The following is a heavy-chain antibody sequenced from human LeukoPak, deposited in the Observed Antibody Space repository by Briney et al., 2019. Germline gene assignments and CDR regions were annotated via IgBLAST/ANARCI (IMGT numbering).Heavy chain of an antibody. Sequence: SETLSLTCAVYGGSFGGYYWSWIRQPPGKGLEWIGYIYYSGSTNYNPSLKSRVTISVDTSKNQFSLKLSSVTAADTAVYYCARDGRITYGDWFDPWGQGTLVTVSS. CDR2: IYYSGST. J-gene: IGHJ5*02. D-gene: IGHD1-14*01. CDR1: GGSFGGYY. V-gene: IGHV4-59*01. CDR3: ARDGRITYGDWFDP.